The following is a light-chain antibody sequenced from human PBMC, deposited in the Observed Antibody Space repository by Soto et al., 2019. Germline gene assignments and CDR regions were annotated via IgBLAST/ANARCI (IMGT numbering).Light chain of an antibody. V-gene: IGLV1-47*02. Sequence: QYALTQPPSASGTPGQRVTISCSGSSSNIGSNYVYWYQQLPGTAPKLLIYSNNQRPSGVPDRFSGSKSGTSASLAISGLRSEDEADYYCAAWDDSLSGWVFGGGTKLTVL. CDR1: SSNIGSNY. J-gene: IGLJ3*02. CDR3: AAWDDSLSGWV. CDR2: SNN.